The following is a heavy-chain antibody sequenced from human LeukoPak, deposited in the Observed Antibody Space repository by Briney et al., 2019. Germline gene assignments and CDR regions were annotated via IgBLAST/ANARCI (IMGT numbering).Heavy chain of an antibody. Sequence: GGSLRLSCAASGFTFSSYSMNWVRQAPGKGLEWVSYISSSSSTIYYADSVKGRFTISRDNAKNSLYLQMNSLRAEDTAVYYCAEGPYYDILTGYSSDAFHIWGQGTVVTISS. CDR2: ISSSSSTI. D-gene: IGHD3-9*01. CDR3: AEGPYYDILTGYSSDAFHI. CDR1: GFTFSSYS. V-gene: IGHV3-48*01. J-gene: IGHJ3*02.